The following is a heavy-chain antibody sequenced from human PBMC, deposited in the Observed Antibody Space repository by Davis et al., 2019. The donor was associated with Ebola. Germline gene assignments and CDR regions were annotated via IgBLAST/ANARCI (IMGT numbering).Heavy chain of an antibody. D-gene: IGHD4-11*01. CDR2: IRSKANSYAT. J-gene: IGHJ3*02. Sequence: PGGSLRLSCAASGFTFSGSAMHWVRQASGKGLEWVGRIRSKANSYATAYAASVKGRFTISRDDSKNTAYLQMNSLKTEDTAVYYCARVRDGYSNYAFPAFDIWGQGTMVTVSS. CDR1: GFTFSGSA. V-gene: IGHV3-73*01. CDR3: ARVRDGYSNYAFPAFDI.